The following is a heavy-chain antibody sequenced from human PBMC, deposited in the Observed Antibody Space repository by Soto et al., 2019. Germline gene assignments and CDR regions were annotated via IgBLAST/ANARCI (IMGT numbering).Heavy chain of an antibody. D-gene: IGHD3-9*01. Sequence: PSETLSLTCTVSGGSISSYYWSWIRQPPGKGLEWIGYIYYSGSTNYNPSLKSRVTIPVDTSKNQFSLKLSSVTAADTAVYYCARDRGDYDILTGGYYYYGMDVWGQGTTVTVSS. CDR3: ARDRGDYDILTGGYYYYGMDV. J-gene: IGHJ6*02. CDR2: IYYSGST. CDR1: GGSISSYY. V-gene: IGHV4-59*01.